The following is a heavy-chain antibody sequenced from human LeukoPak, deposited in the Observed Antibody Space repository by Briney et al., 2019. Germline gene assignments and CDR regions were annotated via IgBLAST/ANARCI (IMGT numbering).Heavy chain of an antibody. Sequence: SETLSLTCTVSGGSISSSSYYWGWIRQPPGKGLEWIGSIYYSGSTYYNPSLKSRVTISVDTSKNQFSLKLSSVTAADTAVYYCARGTYRTGFDPWGQGTLVTVSS. CDR3: ARGTYRTGFDP. J-gene: IGHJ5*02. CDR1: GGSISSSSYY. CDR2: IYYSGST. V-gene: IGHV4-39*07.